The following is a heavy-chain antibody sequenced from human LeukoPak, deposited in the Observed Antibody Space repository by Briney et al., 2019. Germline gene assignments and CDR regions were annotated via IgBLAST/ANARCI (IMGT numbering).Heavy chain of an antibody. V-gene: IGHV1-18*01. CDR2: ISGHNGNT. CDR3: ARDGITPDAFDI. J-gene: IGHJ3*02. Sequence: ASVKVSCKASGYTFISYGITWVRQAPGQGLEWMGWISGHNGNTNYAQKVQGRVTVTTDRFTSTAYMELRSLRSDDTAVYYCARDGITPDAFDIWGQGTMVTVSS. D-gene: IGHD3-10*01. CDR1: GYTFISYG.